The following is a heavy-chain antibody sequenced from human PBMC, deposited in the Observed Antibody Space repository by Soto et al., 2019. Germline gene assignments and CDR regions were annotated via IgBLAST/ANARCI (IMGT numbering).Heavy chain of an antibody. V-gene: IGHV4-34*01. D-gene: IGHD2-15*01. J-gene: IGHJ4*02. CDR2: INHSGST. CDR1: GGSFSGYY. Sequence: SETLSLTCAVYGGSFSGYYWSWIRQPPGKGLEWIGEINHSGSTNYNPSLKSRVTISVDTSKNQFSMKLSSVTAADTAVYYCARGRYCSGGSCSNRRLDYWGQGTLVTVSS. CDR3: ARGRYCSGGSCSNRRLDY.